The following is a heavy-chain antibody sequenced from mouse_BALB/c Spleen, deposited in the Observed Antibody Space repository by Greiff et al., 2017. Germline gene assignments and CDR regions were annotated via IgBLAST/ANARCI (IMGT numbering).Heavy chain of an antibody. D-gene: IGHD4-1*01. V-gene: IGHV5-17*02. Sequence: DVHLVESGGGLVQPGGSRKLSCAASGFTFSSFGMHWVRQAPEKGLEWVAYISSGSSTIYYADTVKGRFTISRDNPKNTLFLQMTSLRSEDTAMYYCARDWEGFAYWGQGTLVTVSA. CDR2: ISSGSSTI. CDR3: ARDWEGFAY. CDR1: GFTFSSFG. J-gene: IGHJ3*01.